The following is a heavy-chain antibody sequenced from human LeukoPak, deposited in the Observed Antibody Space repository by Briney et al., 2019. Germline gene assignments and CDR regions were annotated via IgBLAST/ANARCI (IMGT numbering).Heavy chain of an antibody. J-gene: IGHJ1*01. V-gene: IGHV3-30*18. Sequence: GRSLRLSCAASGFAFSSYGVHWVRQAPGKGLEWVAVISYDGSNKYYADSVKGRFTISRDNSKNTLYLQMNSLRAEDTAVYYCAKDGRGYCSSISCYRDFQHWGQGTLVTVSS. D-gene: IGHD2-2*02. CDR3: AKDGRGYCSSISCYRDFQH. CDR2: ISYDGSNK. CDR1: GFAFSSYG.